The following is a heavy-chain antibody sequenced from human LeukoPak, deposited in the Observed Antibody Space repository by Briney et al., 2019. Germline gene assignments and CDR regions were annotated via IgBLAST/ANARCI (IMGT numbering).Heavy chain of an antibody. CDR1: GLIFKTYG. V-gene: IGHV3-30*02. Sequence: GGSLRLSCAASGLIFKTYGMHRVRQAPGKGLEWVAFIENDGIKKYYADSVKGRFTISRDNSKTTLFLQMNSLRPEDTAVFYCAGDGSANSYNDAFDVWGQGTMLTVSA. CDR3: AGDGSANSYNDAFDV. J-gene: IGHJ3*01. D-gene: IGHD3-10*01. CDR2: IENDGIKK.